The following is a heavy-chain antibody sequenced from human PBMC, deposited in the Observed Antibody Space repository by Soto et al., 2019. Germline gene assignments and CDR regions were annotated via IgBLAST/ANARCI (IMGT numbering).Heavy chain of an antibody. CDR3: ARVYGGAFDY. CDR1: GGSISSYY. D-gene: IGHD4-17*01. J-gene: IGHJ4*02. CDR2: IYYSGST. V-gene: IGHV4-59*01. Sequence: QVQLQESGPGLVKPSETLSLTCTVSGGSISSYYWSWIRQPPGKGLEWIGYIYYSGSTKYNPSLKSRVTISVDTSKNQFSLKLSSVTAADTAVYYCARVYGGAFDYWGQGTLVTVSS.